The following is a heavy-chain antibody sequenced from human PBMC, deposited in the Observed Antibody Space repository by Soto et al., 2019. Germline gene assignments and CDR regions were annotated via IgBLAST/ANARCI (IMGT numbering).Heavy chain of an antibody. Sequence: QVQLQESGPGLVRPSETLSLTCNVSGGSIRKIYCNWLRQTPGKGLEWIGYIFYSGSSNSNACLKSRVTLSVDRSKNQFYLKLHSATAAATSVYYSARSYNYGLDVWGQGTTVTVS. J-gene: IGHJ6*02. CDR1: GGSIRKIY. CDR2: IFYSGSS. CDR3: ARSYNYGLDV. V-gene: IGHV4-59*01.